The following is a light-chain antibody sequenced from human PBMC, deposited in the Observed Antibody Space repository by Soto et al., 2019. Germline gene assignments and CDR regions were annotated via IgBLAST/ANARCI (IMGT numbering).Light chain of an antibody. CDR2: AAS. CDR3: QQLNSYPLT. V-gene: IGKV1-9*01. J-gene: IGKJ4*01. Sequence: IQLTQSPSSLSASVGDSVTITCRASQGISSYLAWYQQKPGKAPKLLIYAASTLQSGVPSRFSGSGSGTDFTLTISSRQPEDFATYYCQQLNSYPLTFGGGTKVEIK. CDR1: QGISSY.